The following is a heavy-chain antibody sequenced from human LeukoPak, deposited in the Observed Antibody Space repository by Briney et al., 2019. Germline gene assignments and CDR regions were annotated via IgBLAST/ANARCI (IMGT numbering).Heavy chain of an antibody. CDR2: ISSSGADI. V-gene: IGHV3-48*02. CDR1: GFTFSSYS. J-gene: IGHJ3*01. D-gene: IGHD4-23*01. Sequence: AGGSLRLSCAASGFTFSSYSINWVRQAPGKGLEWLLYISSSGADIYYADSLRGRFTISRDNANTSLYLQMNSLRDEDTAVYYCARDPGGGFSAFDLWGEGTMVTVSS. CDR3: ARDPGGGFSAFDL.